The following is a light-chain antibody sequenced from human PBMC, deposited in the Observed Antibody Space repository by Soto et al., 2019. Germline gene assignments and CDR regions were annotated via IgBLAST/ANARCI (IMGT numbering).Light chain of an antibody. J-gene: IGKJ2*01. Sequence: DIQMTQSTSSLSASVGDRVTMTCRASQSIRSWLAWYQQKPGKAPRLLIYKASSLESGVPSRFSGSGSGTEFTLTISSLQPDDFATYYCQQYNSYSTFGQGTKLEIK. V-gene: IGKV1-5*03. CDR3: QQYNSYST. CDR1: QSIRSW. CDR2: KAS.